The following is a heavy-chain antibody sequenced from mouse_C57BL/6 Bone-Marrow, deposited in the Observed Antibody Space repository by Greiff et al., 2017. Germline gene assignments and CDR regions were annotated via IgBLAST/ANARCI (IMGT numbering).Heavy chain of an antibody. J-gene: IGHJ3*01. CDR2: IDPSDSST. D-gene: IGHD4-1*01. CDR3: ASPGAWFAY. V-gene: IGHV1-50*01. Sequence: QVQLQQPGAELVKPGASVKLSCKASGYTFTSYWMQWVKQRPGQGLEWIGEIDPSDSSTKYNQKFKGKATLTVDTSSSTAYMQLRSLTSEDSAVYYCASPGAWFAYWGQGTLVTVSA. CDR1: GYTFTSYW.